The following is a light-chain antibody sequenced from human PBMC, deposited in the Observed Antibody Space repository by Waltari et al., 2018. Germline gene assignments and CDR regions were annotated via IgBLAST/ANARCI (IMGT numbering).Light chain of an antibody. CDR1: QTISHA. J-gene: IGKJ1*01. Sequence: IEMTQSPSSLPASIGDTVSITFRASQTISHALHWYQQKPGKAPKLLVYHASTLQNGVPSRFSGRGSGTNFALIINDLQPEDFGTYYCQQSYDTLWSFGPGTTVDIK. CDR3: QQSYDTLWS. V-gene: IGKV1-39*01. CDR2: HAS.